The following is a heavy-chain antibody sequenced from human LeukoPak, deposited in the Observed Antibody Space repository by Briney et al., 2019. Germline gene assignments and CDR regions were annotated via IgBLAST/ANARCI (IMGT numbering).Heavy chain of an antibody. CDR1: GGSMSGYY. Sequence: SEALSLTCIVSGGSMSGYYWSWIRQTPGKGLGWIGYVYYSGSTNYNPSLKSRVTMTVDTSKNQLSLRLSSVTAADTAVYYCARIEGWSGHSWFDPWGQGTLVTVSS. V-gene: IGHV4-59*08. CDR2: VYYSGST. D-gene: IGHD6-19*01. J-gene: IGHJ5*02. CDR3: ARIEGWSGHSWFDP.